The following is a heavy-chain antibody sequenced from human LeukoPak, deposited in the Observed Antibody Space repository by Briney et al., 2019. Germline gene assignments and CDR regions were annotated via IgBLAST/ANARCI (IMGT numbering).Heavy chain of an antibody. CDR3: AKEAVYVIVVLPAALDY. J-gene: IGHJ4*02. CDR1: GFTFSSYA. V-gene: IGHV3-23*01. CDR2: ISGSGGST. D-gene: IGHD2-2*01. Sequence: GGSLRLSCAASGFTFSSYAMSWVRQAPGKGLEWVSAISGSGGSTYYADSVKGRFTISRDNSKNTLYLQMNSLRAEDTAVYYCAKEAVYVIVVLPAALDYWGQGTLVTVSS.